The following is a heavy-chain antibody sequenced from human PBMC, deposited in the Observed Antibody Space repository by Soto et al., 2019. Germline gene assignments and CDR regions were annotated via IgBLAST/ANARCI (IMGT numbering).Heavy chain of an antibody. J-gene: IGHJ3*02. CDR2: IIPNYEAA. CDR3: ARYWNAGTLYGAFDI. V-gene: IGHV1-69*06. CDR1: GGSFNNYV. D-gene: IGHD4-17*01. Sequence: QVQLVQSGAEVRKPGSSVKVSCEASGGSFNNYVISWLRHAPGQGLEWMGGIIPNYEAANYAQKFRGRLTITADKATNTAYMELNSLRPEDTATYYCARYWNAGTLYGAFDIWGQGTTVIVS.